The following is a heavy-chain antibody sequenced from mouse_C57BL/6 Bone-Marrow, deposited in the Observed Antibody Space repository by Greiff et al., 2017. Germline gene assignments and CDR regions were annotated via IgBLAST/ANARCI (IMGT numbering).Heavy chain of an antibody. V-gene: IGHV14-4*01. Sequence: EVQLQQSGAELVRPGASVKLSCTASGFNIQDDYMHWVKQRPEPGLEWLGWIDPETGDTEYASKFQGKATITADTSSNTAYLHLSSLTSEDTAVSYCTLPSITTVVALDYWGQGTTLTVSS. CDR1: GFNIQDDY. J-gene: IGHJ2*01. D-gene: IGHD1-1*01. CDR2: IDPETGDT. CDR3: TLPSITTVVALDY.